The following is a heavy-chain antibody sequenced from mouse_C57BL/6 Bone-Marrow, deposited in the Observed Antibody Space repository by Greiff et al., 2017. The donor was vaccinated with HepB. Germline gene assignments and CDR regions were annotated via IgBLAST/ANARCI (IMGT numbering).Heavy chain of an antibody. CDR3: TTWILRYPYYFDY. CDR1: GFNIKDYY. J-gene: IGHJ2*01. Sequence: VQLQQSGAELVRPGASVKLSCTASGFNIKDYYMHWVKQRPEQGLEWIGRIDPEDGDTEYAPKFQGKATMTADTSSNTAYLQLSSLTSEDTAVYYCTTWILRYPYYFDYLGQGTTLTVSS. CDR2: IDPEDGDT. D-gene: IGHD1-1*01. V-gene: IGHV14-1*01.